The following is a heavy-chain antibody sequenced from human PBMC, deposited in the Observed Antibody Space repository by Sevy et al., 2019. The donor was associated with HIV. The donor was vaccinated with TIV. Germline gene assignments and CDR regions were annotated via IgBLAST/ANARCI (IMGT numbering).Heavy chain of an antibody. V-gene: IGHV3-74*01. CDR2: SNEDGSTT. CDR1: GFTFSSYW. D-gene: IGHD3-16*01. Sequence: GGSLRLSCAASGFTFSSYWMHWVRQAPGKGLVWVSRSNEDGSTTNYADSVKGRFTISRDNAKNTLYLQMHSLRAEDTAVYYWARDIGGLGSFWGQGTTATVSS. CDR3: ARDIGGLGSF. J-gene: IGHJ6*02.